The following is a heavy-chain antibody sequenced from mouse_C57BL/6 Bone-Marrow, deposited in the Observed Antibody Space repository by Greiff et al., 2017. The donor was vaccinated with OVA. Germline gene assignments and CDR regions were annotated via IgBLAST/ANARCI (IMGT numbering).Heavy chain of an antibody. V-gene: IGHV5-12*01. CDR1: GFTFSDYY. CDR3: ARHEGNEGYFDY. Sequence: EVKVVESGGGLVQPGGSLKLSCAASGFTFSDYYMYWVRQTPEKRLEWVAYISNGGGSTYYPDTVKGRFTISRDNAKNTLYLQMSRLKSEDTAMYYCARHEGNEGYFDYWGQGTTLTVSS. CDR2: ISNGGGST. J-gene: IGHJ2*01.